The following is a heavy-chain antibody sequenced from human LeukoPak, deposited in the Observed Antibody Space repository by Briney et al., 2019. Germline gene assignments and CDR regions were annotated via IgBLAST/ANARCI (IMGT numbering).Heavy chain of an antibody. V-gene: IGHV3-23*01. CDR2: ISNSDGST. J-gene: IGHJ4*02. D-gene: IGHD2-2*01. CDR3: AHGAMYQLDY. CDR1: GFTFSSYA. Sequence: PGGSLRLSCAASGFTFSSYAMSWVRQAPGKGLEWVSTISNSDGSTYYADSVKGRFTISRENSENTLYLQMNSLRAEDTAVYYCAHGAMYQLDYWGQGTLVTVSS.